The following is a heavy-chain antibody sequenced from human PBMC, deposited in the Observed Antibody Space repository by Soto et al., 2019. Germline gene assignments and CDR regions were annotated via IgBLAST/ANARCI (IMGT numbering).Heavy chain of an antibody. CDR3: AADRGSYSVAFDS. CDR1: GFTFTSSA. Sequence: SVKVSCKASGFTFTSSAVQWVRQARGQRLEWIGWIVVGSGNTNYAQKFQERVTITRDMSTSTAYMELSSLRSEDTAVYYCAADRGSYSVAFDSLGQGTLVKVS. V-gene: IGHV1-58*01. D-gene: IGHD1-26*01. CDR2: IVVGSGNT. J-gene: IGHJ3*01.